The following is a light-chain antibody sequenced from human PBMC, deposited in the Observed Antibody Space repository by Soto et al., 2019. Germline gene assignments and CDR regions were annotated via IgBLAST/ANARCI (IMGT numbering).Light chain of an antibody. CDR1: QSVSSN. Sequence: EIVMTQSPATLSVSPGERVTLSCRASQSVSSNLAWYQQKPGQAPWLLIYDASSRATGLPARFSGSGSGTEFTLTISSLQSEDVAVYYCQQYNNWPPITFGQGSRLEIK. J-gene: IGKJ5*01. CDR2: DAS. CDR3: QQYNNWPPIT. V-gene: IGKV3-15*01.